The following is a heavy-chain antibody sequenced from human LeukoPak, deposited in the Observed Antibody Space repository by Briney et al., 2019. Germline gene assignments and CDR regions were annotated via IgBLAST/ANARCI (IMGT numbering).Heavy chain of an antibody. CDR1: GFTFSSYA. V-gene: IGHV3-23*01. CDR2: ISGSGVTT. J-gene: IGHJ1*01. Sequence: GGSLRLSCVASGFTFSSYAMSWVRQAPGRGLEWVSAISGSGVTTHYAGSVKGRFSISRDNSKNTLYLQMNSLRAEDTALYYCAKKVVVGATSPYSDFQDWGQGTLVTVSS. D-gene: IGHD1-26*01. CDR3: AKKVVVGATSPYSDFQD.